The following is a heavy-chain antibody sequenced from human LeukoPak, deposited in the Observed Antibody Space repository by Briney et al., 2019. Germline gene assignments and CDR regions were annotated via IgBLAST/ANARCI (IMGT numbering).Heavy chain of an antibody. CDR1: GFTFRSHA. J-gene: IGHJ4*02. Sequence: PGGSLRLSCAASGFTFRSHAMSWVRQAPGKGSEWVSGLIENGATTYYADSVKGRFSVSRDNSMNTVYLQMNNLRAEDTAVYYCVKDYRVGSSPAFGDFWGQGTLVTVSS. D-gene: IGHD1-26*01. CDR2: LIENGATT. V-gene: IGHV3-23*01. CDR3: VKDYRVGSSPAFGDF.